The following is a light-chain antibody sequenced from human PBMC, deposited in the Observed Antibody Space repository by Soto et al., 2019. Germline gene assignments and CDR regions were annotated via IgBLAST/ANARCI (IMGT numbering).Light chain of an antibody. CDR1: QSVLYSSNNKNY. V-gene: IGKV4-1*01. Sequence: DIVMTQSLDSLAVSLGERATINCKSSQSVLYSSNNKNYLAWYQQKPGQPPKLLIYWASTRESGVPDRFSGSGSGTDVTLTISSLQAEDVAIYYCQQYYSTPPTFGPGTKVDIK. CDR2: WAS. J-gene: IGKJ3*01. CDR3: QQYYSTPPT.